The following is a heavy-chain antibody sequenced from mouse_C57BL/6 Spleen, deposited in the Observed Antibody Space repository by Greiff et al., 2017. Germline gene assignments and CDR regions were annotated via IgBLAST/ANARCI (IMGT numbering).Heavy chain of an antibody. Sequence: VQLQQSGPELVKPGASVKMSCKASGYTFTDYNMHWVKQSHGKSLEWIGYINPNNGGTSYNQKFKGKATLTVNKSSSTAYMELRSLTSEDSAVYYCASFITTVVDYAMDYWGQGTSVTVSS. CDR2: INPNNGGT. D-gene: IGHD1-1*01. J-gene: IGHJ4*01. V-gene: IGHV1-22*01. CDR1: GYTFTDYN. CDR3: ASFITTVVDYAMDY.